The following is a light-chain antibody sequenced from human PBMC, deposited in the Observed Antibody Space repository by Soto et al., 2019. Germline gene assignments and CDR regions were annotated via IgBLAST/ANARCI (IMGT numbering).Light chain of an antibody. CDR1: QSVLYSSNNENY. J-gene: IGKJ1*01. V-gene: IGKV4-1*01. CDR2: WAS. CDR3: QQYYGTPWT. Sequence: DIVMTQSPDSLAVSLGERATINCESSQSVLYSSNNENYLAWYQQKPGQPPKLLIYWASTRESGVPDRFIGSGSGTDFTLTISSLQAEDVAVYYCQQYYGTPWTFGQGTKVEIK.